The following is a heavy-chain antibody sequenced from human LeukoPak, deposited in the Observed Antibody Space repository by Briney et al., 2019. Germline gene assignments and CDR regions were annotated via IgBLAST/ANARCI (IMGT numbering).Heavy chain of an antibody. CDR1: GFTFSSYW. J-gene: IGHJ3*02. Sequence: PGGSLRLSCAASGFTFSSYWMSWVRQAPGKGLEYVSAISSNGGSTYYANSVKGRFTISRDNSKNTLYLQMGSLRAEDMAVYYCAREEWELRGAFDIWGQGTMVTVSS. V-gene: IGHV3-64*01. CDR3: AREEWELRGAFDI. CDR2: ISSNGGST. D-gene: IGHD1-26*01.